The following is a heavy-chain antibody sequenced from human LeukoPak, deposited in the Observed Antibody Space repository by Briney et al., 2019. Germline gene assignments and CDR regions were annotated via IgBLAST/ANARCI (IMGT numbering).Heavy chain of an antibody. J-gene: IGHJ4*02. CDR1: GGSISTYY. D-gene: IGHD2-21*02. V-gene: IGHV4-59*06. CDR3: ARVGAMYCGGDCYYVDY. CDR2: IYYSGST. Sequence: PSETLSLTCTVSGGSISTYYWSWIRQHPGKGLEWIGYIYYSGSTYYNPSLKSRVTISVDTSKNQFSLKLSSVTAADTAVYYCARVGAMYCGGDCYYVDYWGQGTLVTVSS.